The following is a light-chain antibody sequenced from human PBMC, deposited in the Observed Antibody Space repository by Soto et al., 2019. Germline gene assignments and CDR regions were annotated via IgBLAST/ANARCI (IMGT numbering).Light chain of an antibody. J-gene: IGKJ2*01. CDR1: QSVSRIY. V-gene: IGKV3-20*01. Sequence: EIVLTQSPATLSASPGERATLSCRASQSVSRIYLAWYQQKPDQAPRLLIYGASSRATGIPDRFSGSGSGTDFTLTISRLEPEDFAVYYCQQYGSSPYTFGQGTKVDIK. CDR3: QQYGSSPYT. CDR2: GAS.